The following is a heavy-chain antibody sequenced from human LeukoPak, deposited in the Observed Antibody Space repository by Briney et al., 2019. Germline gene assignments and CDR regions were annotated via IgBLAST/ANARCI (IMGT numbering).Heavy chain of an antibody. CDR2: IIPILGIA. CDR3: ARVGYDSSDSTNSNFDY. J-gene: IGHJ4*02. D-gene: IGHD3-22*01. Sequence: EATVKVSCKASGGTFSSYTISWVRQAPGQGLEWMGRIIPILGIANYAQMFQGRVTITADKSTSTAYMELSSLRSEDTAVYYCARVGYDSSDSTNSNFDYWGQGTLVTVSS. CDR1: GGTFSSYT. V-gene: IGHV1-69*02.